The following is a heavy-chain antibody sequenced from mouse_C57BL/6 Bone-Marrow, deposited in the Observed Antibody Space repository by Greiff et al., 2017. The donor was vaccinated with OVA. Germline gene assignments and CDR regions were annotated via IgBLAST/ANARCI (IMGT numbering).Heavy chain of an antibody. CDR3: ARLYYGSSYGTWFAY. Sequence: QVQLKQSGAELARPGASVKLSCKASGYTFTSYGISWVKQRTGQGLEWIGEIYPRSGNTYYNEKFKGKATLTADKSSSTAYMELRSLTSEDAAVYFCARLYYGSSYGTWFAYWGQGTLVTVSA. CDR1: GYTFTSYG. J-gene: IGHJ3*01. V-gene: IGHV1-81*01. D-gene: IGHD1-1*01. CDR2: IYPRSGNT.